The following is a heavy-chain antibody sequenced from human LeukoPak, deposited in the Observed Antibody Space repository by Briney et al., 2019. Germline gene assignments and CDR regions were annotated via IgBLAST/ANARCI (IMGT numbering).Heavy chain of an antibody. CDR3: ARYGSGSYSLLY. Sequence: SETLSLTCAVYGGSFSGYYWSWIRQPPGKGLEWIGEINHSGSTNYNPSLKSRVTISVDTSKNQFSLKLSSVTAADTAVYYCARYGSGSYSLLYWGQGTLVTVSS. CDR2: INHSGST. J-gene: IGHJ4*02. CDR1: GGSFSGYY. D-gene: IGHD3-10*01. V-gene: IGHV4-34*01.